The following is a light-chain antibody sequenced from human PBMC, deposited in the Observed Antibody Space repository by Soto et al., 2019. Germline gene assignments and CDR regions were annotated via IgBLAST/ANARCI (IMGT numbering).Light chain of an antibody. CDR2: EVT. J-gene: IGLJ1*01. CDR3: SSYTRTTRTSTLYV. V-gene: IGLV2-14*01. Sequence: QSVLTQPASVSGSPGQSITISCTGTSSDVGRYNYVSWYQQHPGKAPKLMIYEVTNRPSGVSNRFSGSKSGNTASLSISGLQAEDEADYYCSSYTRTTRTSTLYVLGTGTKLTVL. CDR1: SSDVGRYNY.